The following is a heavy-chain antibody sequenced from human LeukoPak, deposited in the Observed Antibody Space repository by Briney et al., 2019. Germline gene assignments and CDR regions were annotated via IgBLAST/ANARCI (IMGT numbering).Heavy chain of an antibody. CDR2: ISGSGGST. Sequence: PGGSLRLSCAASGFTFSSYAMSWVRQAPGKGLEWVSAISGSGGSTYYADSVKGRFTISRDNSKNTLYLQMNSLRAEDTAVYYCAKRFDSSSWYVVGPLDYWGQGTLVTVSS. J-gene: IGHJ4*02. CDR3: AKRFDSSSWYVVGPLDY. V-gene: IGHV3-23*01. CDR1: GFTFSSYA. D-gene: IGHD6-13*01.